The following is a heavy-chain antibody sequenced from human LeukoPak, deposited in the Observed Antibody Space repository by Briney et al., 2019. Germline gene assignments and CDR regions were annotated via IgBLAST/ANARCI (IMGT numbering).Heavy chain of an antibody. V-gene: IGHV4-39*06. CDR1: GASFSSSTYY. CDR2: IYYSGST. Sequence: SETLSLTCTVSGASFSSSTYYWGWIRQPPGKGLEWIGSIYYSGSTYYNPSLKSRVTISVDASKNQFPLKLSSVTAADTAVYYCARGRYCSSTSCYRNWGQGTLVTVSS. CDR3: ARGRYCSSTSCYRN. J-gene: IGHJ4*02. D-gene: IGHD2-2*02.